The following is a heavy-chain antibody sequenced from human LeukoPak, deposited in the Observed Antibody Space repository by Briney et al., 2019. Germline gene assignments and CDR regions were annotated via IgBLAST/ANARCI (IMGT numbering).Heavy chain of an antibody. V-gene: IGHV3-21*01. CDR3: ARDKIVVVPAAMGSGYYYGMDV. Sequence: GGSLRLSCAASGFTFSSYSMNWVRQAPGKGLEWVSSISSSSSYIYYADSVKGRFTISRDNAKNSLYLQMNSLRAEDTAVYYCARDKIVVVPAAMGSGYYYGMDVWGQGTTVTVSS. D-gene: IGHD2-2*01. CDR1: GFTFSSYS. J-gene: IGHJ6*02. CDR2: ISSSSSYI.